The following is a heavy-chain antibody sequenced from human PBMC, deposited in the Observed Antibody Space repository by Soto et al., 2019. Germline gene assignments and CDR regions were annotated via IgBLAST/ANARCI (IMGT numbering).Heavy chain of an antibody. CDR1: GFTFSSYA. CDR3: ARDGERTRVTTFAY. J-gene: IGHJ4*02. V-gene: IGHV3-30-3*01. D-gene: IGHD4-17*01. Sequence: QVQLVESGGGVVQPGRSLRLSCAASGFTFSSYAMHWVRQAPGKGLEWVAVISYDGSNKYYADSVKGRFTISRDNSKNTLYLQMNSLRAEDTAVYYCARDGERTRVTTFAYWGQGTLVTVSS. CDR2: ISYDGSNK.